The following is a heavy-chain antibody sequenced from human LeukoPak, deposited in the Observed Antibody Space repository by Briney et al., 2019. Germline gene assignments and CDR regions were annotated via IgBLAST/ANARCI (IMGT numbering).Heavy chain of an antibody. V-gene: IGHV3-74*01. J-gene: IGHJ5*02. D-gene: IGHD1-7*01. CDR3: ARGNYGARGFDP. Sequence: PGGSLRLSCAASGLTFDDYGMSWVRQAPGKGLVWVSRINSDGSSTSYADSVKGRFTISRDNAKNTLDLQMNSLRAEDTAVYYCARGNYGARGFDPWGQGTLVTVSS. CDR2: INSDGSST. CDR1: GLTFDDYG.